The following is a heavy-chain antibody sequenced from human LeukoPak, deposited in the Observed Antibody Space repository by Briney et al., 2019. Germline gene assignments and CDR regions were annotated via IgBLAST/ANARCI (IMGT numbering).Heavy chain of an antibody. V-gene: IGHV3-53*01. Sequence: LTGGSLRLSCAASGFTVSSNYMTWVRQAPGKGLEWVAVLYNAGLTYYADSVKGRFTISRDNSRNTLYLQMNSLRAEDTAVYYCAREGGYDPFEYWGQGTLVTVSS. CDR3: AREGGYDPFEY. CDR2: LYNAGLT. J-gene: IGHJ4*02. D-gene: IGHD5-12*01. CDR1: GFTVSSNY.